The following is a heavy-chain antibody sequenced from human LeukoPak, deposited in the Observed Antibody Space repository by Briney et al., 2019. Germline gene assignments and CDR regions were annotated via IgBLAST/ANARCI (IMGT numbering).Heavy chain of an antibody. CDR1: GGSFSGYY. J-gene: IGHJ5*02. CDR3: ARGRGFDP. CDR2: INHSGST. Sequence: SETLSLTCAVYGGSFSGYYWSWIRQPPGKGLEWIGEINHSGSTNYNPSLKSRVTISVDTSKNQFSLKLSSVTAADTAVYYRARGRGFDPWGQGTLVTVSP. V-gene: IGHV4-34*01.